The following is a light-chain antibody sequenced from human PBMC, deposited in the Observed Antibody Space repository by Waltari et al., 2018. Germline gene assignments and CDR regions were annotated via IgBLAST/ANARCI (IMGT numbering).Light chain of an antibody. CDR2: DAS. CDR3: QQYENLPYT. J-gene: IGKJ2*01. CDR1: QNIVNY. V-gene: IGKV1-33*01. Sequence: DIQMTQSPSSLSASIGDRVTITCQASQNIVNYLNWYQQAPGKAPRLLIYDASNLATGGPSRFSGGGSGTDFSLTITSLHPEDFATYFCQQYENLPYTFGQGTKLQIK.